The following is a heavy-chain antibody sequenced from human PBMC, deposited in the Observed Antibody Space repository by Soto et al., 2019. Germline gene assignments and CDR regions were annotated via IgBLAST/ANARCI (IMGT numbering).Heavy chain of an antibody. J-gene: IGHJ4*02. V-gene: IGHV3-23*01. D-gene: IGHD2-15*01. CDR1: GFTFSSYA. CDR2: ISDTGGST. CDR3: AKVGELAVGGFDY. Sequence: EVQLLASGGGLVQPGGSLRLSCAASGFTFSSYAMSWVRQAPGKGLEWVSRISDTGGSTYYADSVKGRFTISRDSSKNTLYLQMNSLRADDTAIYYCAKVGELAVGGFDYWGQGTLFTVSS.